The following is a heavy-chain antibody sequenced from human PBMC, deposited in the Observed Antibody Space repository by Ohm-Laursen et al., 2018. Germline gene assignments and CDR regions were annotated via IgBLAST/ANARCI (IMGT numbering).Heavy chain of an antibody. Sequence: SVKVSCKASGYTFTNYYLHWVRQAPGQGLEWMGRLNPNSGDTNLAQKFQGRVTMTRDTSISTAFMELSSLKSDDTALYFCAVVDTALTQYFDYWGQGTLVTVSS. CDR1: GYTFTNYY. CDR3: AVVDTALTQYFDY. CDR2: LNPNSGDT. V-gene: IGHV1-2*06. D-gene: IGHD5-18*01. J-gene: IGHJ4*02.